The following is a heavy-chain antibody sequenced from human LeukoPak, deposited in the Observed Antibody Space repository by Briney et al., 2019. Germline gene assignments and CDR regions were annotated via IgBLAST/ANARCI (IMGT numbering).Heavy chain of an antibody. CDR1: GLAFSSYG. V-gene: IGHV3-30*18. D-gene: IGHD4-11*01. CDR2: ISYDGSNK. J-gene: IGHJ6*02. CDR3: ANGRSVTPDYYYYYGMDV. Sequence: SLRLSCAASGLAFSSYGMHWVRQAPGKGLEWVAVISYDGSNKHYGDFVKGRFTISRDNSKNTLYLQMNSLRAEDTAVYYCANGRSVTPDYYYYYGMDVWGQGTTVTVSS.